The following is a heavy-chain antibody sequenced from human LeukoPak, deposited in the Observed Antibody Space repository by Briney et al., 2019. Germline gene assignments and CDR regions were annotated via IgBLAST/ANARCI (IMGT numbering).Heavy chain of an antibody. CDR3: ARGGANLGATVHYFYYYYIDV. J-gene: IGHJ6*03. CDR2: INPSGGST. V-gene: IGHV1-46*01. CDR1: GYTFTSYY. D-gene: IGHD1-26*01. Sequence: ASVKVSCKASGYTFTSYYMHWVRQAPGQGLEWMGIINPSGGSTSYAQKFQDRVTMTRDMSTSTVYMDLSSLRSDDTAVYYCARGGANLGATVHYFYYYYIDVWGKGTTVTVSS.